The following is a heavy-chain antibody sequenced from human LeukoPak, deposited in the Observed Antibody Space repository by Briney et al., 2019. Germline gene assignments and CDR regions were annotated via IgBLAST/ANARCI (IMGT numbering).Heavy chain of an antibody. J-gene: IGHJ4*02. CDR3: AGSVAGTIYFDY. D-gene: IGHD6-19*01. V-gene: IGHV3-30-3*01. Sequence: PGESLRLSCAASGFTFSSYAMHWVRQAPGKGLEWVAVISYDGSNKYYADSVKGRFTISRDNSKNTLYLQMNSLRAEDTAVYYCAGSVAGTIYFDYCGQGTLVTVSS. CDR2: ISYDGSNK. CDR1: GFTFSSYA.